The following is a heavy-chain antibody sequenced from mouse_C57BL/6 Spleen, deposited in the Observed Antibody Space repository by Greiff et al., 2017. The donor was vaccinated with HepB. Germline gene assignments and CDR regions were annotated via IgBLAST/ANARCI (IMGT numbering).Heavy chain of an antibody. CDR1: GYTFTDYE. D-gene: IGHD2-4*01. J-gene: IGHJ3*01. V-gene: IGHV1-15*01. Sequence: QVHVKQSGAELVRPGASVTLSCKASGYTFTDYEMHWVKQTPVHGLEWIGAIDPETGGTAYNQKFKGKAILTADKSSSTAYMELRSLTSEDSAVYYCTRSSYDYLWFAYWGQGTLVTVSA. CDR3: TRSSYDYLWFAY. CDR2: IDPETGGT.